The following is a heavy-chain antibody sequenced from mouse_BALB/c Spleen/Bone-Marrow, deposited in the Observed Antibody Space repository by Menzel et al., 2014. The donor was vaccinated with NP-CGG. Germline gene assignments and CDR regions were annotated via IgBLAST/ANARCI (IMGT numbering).Heavy chain of an antibody. D-gene: IGHD1-1*01. J-gene: IGHJ4*01. Sequence: VQLQQSGAELVKPGASVKSSCTASGFNIKDTYMHWVKQRPEQGLEWIGRIDPANGNTKYDPKFQGKATITADTSSNTAYLHLSSLTSEDTAVYYCARYRYYGSSYAMDYWGQGTSVTVSS. CDR1: GFNIKDTY. V-gene: IGHV14-3*02. CDR3: ARYRYYGSSYAMDY. CDR2: IDPANGNT.